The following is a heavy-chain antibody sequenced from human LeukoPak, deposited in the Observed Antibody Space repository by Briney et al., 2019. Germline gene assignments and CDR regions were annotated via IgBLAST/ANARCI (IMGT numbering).Heavy chain of an antibody. CDR3: AKLEWLEGGNWFDP. D-gene: IGHD3-3*01. J-gene: IGHJ5*02. CDR1: GFTFSSYS. V-gene: IGHV3-23*01. Sequence: GGSLRLSCAASGFTFSSYSMNWVRQAPGKGLEWVSAISGSGGSTYYADSVKGRFTISRDNSKNTLYLQMNSLRAEDTAVYYCAKLEWLEGGNWFDPWGQGTLVTVSS. CDR2: ISGSGGST.